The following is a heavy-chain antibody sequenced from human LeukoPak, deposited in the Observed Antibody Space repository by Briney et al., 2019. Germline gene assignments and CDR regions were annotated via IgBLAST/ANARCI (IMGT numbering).Heavy chain of an antibody. J-gene: IGHJ6*02. Sequence: ASVKVSCKASGYTFTSYGISWVRQAPGQGLEWMGWISAYNGNTNYAQKLQGRVTMTTDTSTSTDYMELRSLRSDDTAVYYCARDVTYYYDSSGYYPRPLGMDVWGQGTTVTVSS. CDR2: ISAYNGNT. D-gene: IGHD3-22*01. CDR1: GYTFTSYG. V-gene: IGHV1-18*01. CDR3: ARDVTYYYDSSGYYPRPLGMDV.